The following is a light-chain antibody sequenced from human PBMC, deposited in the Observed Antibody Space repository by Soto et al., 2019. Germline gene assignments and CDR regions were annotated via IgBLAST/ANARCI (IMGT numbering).Light chain of an antibody. Sequence: EIVLTQSPGTLSLSPGERATLSCRASQSVSSTYLAWYQQKPGQAPRLLIYDASNRATGIPARFSGSGSGTDFTLTISSLEPEDFALYFCQQRSSWPPTFGGGTKVDIK. CDR1: QSVSSTY. V-gene: IGKV3-11*01. CDR3: QQRSSWPPT. CDR2: DAS. J-gene: IGKJ4*01.